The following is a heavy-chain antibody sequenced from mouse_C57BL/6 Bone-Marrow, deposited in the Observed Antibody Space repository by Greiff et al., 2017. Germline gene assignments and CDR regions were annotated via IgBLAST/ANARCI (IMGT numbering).Heavy chain of an antibody. CDR2: ISSGGSYT. J-gene: IGHJ1*03. CDR1: GFTFSSYG. CDR3: ARHGYFDV. V-gene: IGHV5-6*01. Sequence: EVMLVESGGDLVKPGGSLKLSCAASGFTFSSYGMSWVRQTPDKRLEWVATISSGGSYTYYPDSVKGRFTIHRDNAKNTLYLQMNSLKSEDTAMYYCARHGYFDVWGTGTTVNVSS.